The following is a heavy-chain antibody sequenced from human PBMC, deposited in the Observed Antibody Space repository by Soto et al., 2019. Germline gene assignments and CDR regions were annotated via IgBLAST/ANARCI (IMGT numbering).Heavy chain of an antibody. V-gene: IGHV3-23*01. J-gene: IGHJ4*02. Sequence: EVQLLESGGGLVQPGGSLRLSCTASGFSFSDYAMTWVRQAPGTGLECVAGSYGSGGGIQYADSVKGRFTISRDNGRNTLYLQMNSRRDEDTAVYYCAKDLVARDGLWLMDQWGQGTLVTVS. D-gene: IGHD2-21*02. CDR2: SYGSGGGI. CDR3: AKDLVARDGLWLMDQ. CDR1: GFSFSDYA.